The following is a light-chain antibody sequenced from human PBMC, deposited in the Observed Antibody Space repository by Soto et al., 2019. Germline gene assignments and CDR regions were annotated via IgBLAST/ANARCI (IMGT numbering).Light chain of an antibody. CDR1: SSNIGSNY. V-gene: IGLV1-47*02. CDR3: AAWDDSLSGRVV. CDR2: SDN. J-gene: IGLJ2*01. Sequence: QSVLTQPPSASGTPGQRVTISCSGSSSNIGSNYVYWYQQLPGTAPKVLIYSDNLRPSGVPDRFFGSKSGTSASLAISGLRSEDEADYYCAAWDDSLSGRVVFGGGTQLTVL.